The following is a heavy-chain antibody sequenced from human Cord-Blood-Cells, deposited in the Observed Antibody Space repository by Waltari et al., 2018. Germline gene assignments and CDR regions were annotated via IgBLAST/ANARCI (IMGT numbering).Heavy chain of an antibody. Sequence: EVQLVESGGGLVQPGGSLRLSCAASGLTFSSYWLSWVGQAPGKGLEWVANIKQDGSEKYYVDSVKGRFTISRDNAKNSLYLQMNSLRAEDTAVYYCARDGIDFWSGFDYWGQGTLVTVSS. V-gene: IGHV3-7*01. CDR1: GLTFSSYW. CDR2: IKQDGSEK. CDR3: ARDGIDFWSGFDY. D-gene: IGHD3-3*01. J-gene: IGHJ4*02.